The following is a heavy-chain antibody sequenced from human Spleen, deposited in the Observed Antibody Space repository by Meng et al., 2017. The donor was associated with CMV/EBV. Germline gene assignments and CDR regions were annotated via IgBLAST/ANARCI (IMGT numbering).Heavy chain of an antibody. D-gene: IGHD3-3*01. J-gene: IGHJ4*02. V-gene: IGHV3-23*01. Sequence: GESLKISCAASGFTFSSYAMSWVRQAPGKGLEWVSAISGSGGSTYYADSVKGRFTISRDNSKNTLYLQMNSLRAEDTAVYYCAKDHRLTIFGVVIEGDCWGQGTLVTVSS. CDR3: AKDHRLTIFGVVIEGDC. CDR2: ISGSGGST. CDR1: GFTFSSYA.